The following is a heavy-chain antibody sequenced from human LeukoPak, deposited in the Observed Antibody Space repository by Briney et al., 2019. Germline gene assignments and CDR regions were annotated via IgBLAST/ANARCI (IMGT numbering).Heavy chain of an antibody. V-gene: IGHV1-46*01. Sequence: ASVKVSCKTSGYTFTSYYIHWVRQAPGQGLEWMGIINPSSGATHYAQKFQGRVTMTRDTSTSTVYMELSSQRSEDTAVYYCARATNFYYYYGMDVWGQGTTVTVSS. D-gene: IGHD1-26*01. J-gene: IGHJ6*02. CDR3: ARATNFYYYYGMDV. CDR2: INPSSGAT. CDR1: GYTFTSYY.